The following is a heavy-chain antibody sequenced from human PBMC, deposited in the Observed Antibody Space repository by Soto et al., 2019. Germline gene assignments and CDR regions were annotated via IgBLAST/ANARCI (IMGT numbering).Heavy chain of an antibody. CDR1: GGSISSGDYY. CDR2: ILYSGTT. J-gene: IGHJ4*02. D-gene: IGHD2-8*01. V-gene: IGHV4-30-4*01. Sequence: QVQLQESGPGLVKPSQTLSLTCTVSGGSISSGDYYWSWIRQPPGKGLEWIGYILYSGTTNYNPSNESRLTISVKTSKKQFSMKLTSVTAADTAVYYCARNGAFDYWGRGTLVTVSS. CDR3: ARNGAFDY.